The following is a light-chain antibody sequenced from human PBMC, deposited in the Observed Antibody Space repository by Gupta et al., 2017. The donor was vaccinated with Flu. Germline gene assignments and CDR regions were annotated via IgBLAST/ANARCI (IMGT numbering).Light chain of an antibody. J-gene: IGKJ2*01. CDR1: ESVSSNF. CDR3: HQYKTSPYT. CDR2: GTS. Sequence: PSVSPGERVTLSCRAGESVSSNFLVWYQQKPGQAPRVLIYGTSNRAPGIPDRFSGGGSGTEFTLTISRLEPEDSALYYCHQYKTSPYTFGQGTKLEIK. V-gene: IGKV3-20*01.